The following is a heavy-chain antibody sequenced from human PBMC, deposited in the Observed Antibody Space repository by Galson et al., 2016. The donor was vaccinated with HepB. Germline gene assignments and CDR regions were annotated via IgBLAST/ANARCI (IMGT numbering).Heavy chain of an antibody. V-gene: IGHV3-74*01. J-gene: IGHJ3*02. CDR2: INRDGSST. CDR1: GFSINTYW. D-gene: IGHD1-26*01. CDR3: ASIRVGATLVGAFDI. Sequence: SLRLSCAASGFSINTYWMHWGRQAPGTGLVWVSRINRDGSSTNYAHAVKGRFTISRDNAKNTLYLQINSLRAEDTAVYYCASIRVGATLVGAFDIWGQGTMVTVSS.